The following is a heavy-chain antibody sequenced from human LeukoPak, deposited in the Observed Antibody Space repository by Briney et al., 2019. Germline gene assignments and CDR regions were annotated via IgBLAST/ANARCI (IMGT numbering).Heavy chain of an antibody. J-gene: IGHJ4*02. CDR2: ISSSSSYM. CDR1: GFTFSSYI. V-gene: IGHV3-21*01. CDR3: ARDGSSAGTVEGEQWPFDY. Sequence: GGSLRLSCAASGFTFSSYIMKWVRQAPGKGLEWVSLISSSSSYMYYADSVKGRFTISGDNAKNSLYLQLNRLRAEDTAVYYCARDGSSAGTVEGEQWPFDYWGQGTLVTVST. D-gene: IGHD6-19*01.